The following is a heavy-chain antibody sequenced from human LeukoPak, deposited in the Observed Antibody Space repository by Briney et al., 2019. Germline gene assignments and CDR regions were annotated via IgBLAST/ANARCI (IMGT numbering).Heavy chain of an antibody. D-gene: IGHD6-13*01. Sequence: ASVKVSCKASGYTFTGYYMHWVRQAPGQGLEWMGIINPSGGSTSYAQKFQGRVTMTRDTSTSTVYMELSSLRSEDTAVYYCARDLALAGTWFDPWGQGTLVTVSS. CDR2: INPSGGST. J-gene: IGHJ5*02. CDR3: ARDLALAGTWFDP. V-gene: IGHV1-46*01. CDR1: GYTFTGYY.